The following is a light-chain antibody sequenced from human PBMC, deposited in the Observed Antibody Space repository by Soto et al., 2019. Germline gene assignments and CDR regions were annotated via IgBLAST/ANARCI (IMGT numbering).Light chain of an antibody. CDR1: SSDIGGSNY. J-gene: IGLJ1*01. CDR2: GVS. Sequence: QSALTQPASVSGSPGQSITISCAGTSSDIGGSNYVSWYQQHPGKAPKLMIYGVSNRPSGVSNRFSGSKSGNTASLTISGLQAEDEADYFCYSSRSSSSTFDVFGTGTKVTVL. V-gene: IGLV2-14*03. CDR3: YSSRSSSSTFDV.